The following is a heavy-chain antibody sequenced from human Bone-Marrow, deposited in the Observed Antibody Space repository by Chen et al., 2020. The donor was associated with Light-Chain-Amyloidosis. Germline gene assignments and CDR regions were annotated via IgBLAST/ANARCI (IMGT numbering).Heavy chain of an antibody. D-gene: IGHD3-10*01. V-gene: IGHV3-7*01. J-gene: IGHJ4*02. CDR1: GFTFSGYW. Sequence: EGQLVQSGGGLVQPGGSLRLSCEASGFTFSGYWMSWVRQAPGKGLEWVANIKQSGSDKDFLESVKGRFTISRDNSKNTVSLQMNSLTTEDTAVYYCVKEGVVVRGVIWSHFDYWGQGTQVTVSS. CDR3: VKEGVVVRGVIWSHFDY. CDR2: IKQSGSDK.